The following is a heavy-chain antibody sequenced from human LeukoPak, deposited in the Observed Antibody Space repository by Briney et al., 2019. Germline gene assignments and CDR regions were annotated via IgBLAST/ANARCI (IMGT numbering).Heavy chain of an antibody. CDR1: GGSIRSHY. CDR2: SYYSGST. D-gene: IGHD6-19*01. J-gene: IGHJ4*02. CDR3: ARVPYTTGWPFYFDY. Sequence: SETLSLTCTVSGGSIRSHYWGWIRQPPGKGLEWIGYSYYSGSTNYNPSLKSRVTISVDTSKSQFSLKLTSVTAADTAVYYCARVPYTTGWPFYFDYWGQGILVTVSS. V-gene: IGHV4-59*11.